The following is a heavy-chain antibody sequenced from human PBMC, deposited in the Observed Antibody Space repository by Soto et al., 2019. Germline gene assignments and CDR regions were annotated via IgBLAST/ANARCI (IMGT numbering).Heavy chain of an antibody. J-gene: IGHJ4*02. CDR1: GFTFSSYW. CDR2: INSDGSST. D-gene: IGHD4-17*01. CDR3: ARAYGDYYYLDY. V-gene: IGHV3-74*01. Sequence: EVHLVASGGGLVQHGGSLRLSCAASGFTFSSYWMHWVLQAPGKGLVWVSRINSDGSSTSYADSVKGRFTISRDNAKNTLYLQMNSLRAEDTAVDYWARAYGDYYYLDYGGQGTLVTVSS.